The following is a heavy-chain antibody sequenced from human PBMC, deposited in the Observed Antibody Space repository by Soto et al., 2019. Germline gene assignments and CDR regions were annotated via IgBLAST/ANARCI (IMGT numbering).Heavy chain of an antibody. CDR1: GFTFTSYA. J-gene: IGHJ4*02. V-gene: IGHV3-23*01. CDR2: ISSSGGST. Sequence: GGSLRLSCAASGFTFTSYAMSWVRQAPGKGLEWVSAISSSGGSTYYADSVKGQFTISRDNSKNTLYLQMNSLRAEDTAVYYYAKVRRDGYNYGPYYFDYWGQGTLVTVSS. D-gene: IGHD5-12*01. CDR3: AKVRRDGYNYGPYYFDY.